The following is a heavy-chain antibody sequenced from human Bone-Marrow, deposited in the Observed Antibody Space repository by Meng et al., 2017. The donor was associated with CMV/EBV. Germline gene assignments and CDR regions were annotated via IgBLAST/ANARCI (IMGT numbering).Heavy chain of an antibody. Sequence: SETLSLTCTVSGGSISSSSYYWGWIRQPPGKGLEWIGSIYCSGSTYYNPSLKSRVTISVDTSKNQFSLKLSSVTAADTAVYYCARGNSSPWYYYYGMDVWGQGTTVTVSS. D-gene: IGHD6-13*01. CDR3: ARGNSSPWYYYYGMDV. J-gene: IGHJ6*02. CDR2: IYCSGST. V-gene: IGHV4-39*07. CDR1: GGSISSSSYY.